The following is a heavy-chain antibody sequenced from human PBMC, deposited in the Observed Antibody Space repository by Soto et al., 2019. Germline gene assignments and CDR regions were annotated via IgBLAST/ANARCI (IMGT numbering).Heavy chain of an antibody. CDR2: IYPGDSDT. CDR1: GYSFTSYW. CDR3: ARHFSYGSGSYYGLYFDY. D-gene: IGHD3-10*01. Sequence: PGESLKISCKGSGYSFTSYWIGWVRQMPGKGLEWMGIIYPGDSDTRYSPSFQGQVTISADKSISTAYLQWSSLKASDTAMYYCARHFSYGSGSYYGLYFDYWGKGTLVTVPS. J-gene: IGHJ4*02. V-gene: IGHV5-51*01.